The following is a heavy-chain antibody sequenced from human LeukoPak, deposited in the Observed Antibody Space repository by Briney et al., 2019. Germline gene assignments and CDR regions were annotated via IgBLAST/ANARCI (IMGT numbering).Heavy chain of an antibody. CDR1: GGSISSYY. V-gene: IGHV4-59*01. D-gene: IGHD3-9*01. J-gene: IGHJ5*02. CDR3: ARDLNFDTNWFDP. Sequence: SETLSLTCTVSGGSISSYYWSWIPQPPGKGLEWIGYIYYSGSTNYNPSLKSRVTISVDSSKNQFSLKLSSVTAADTAVYYCARDLNFDTNWFDPWGQGTLVTVSS. CDR2: IYYSGST.